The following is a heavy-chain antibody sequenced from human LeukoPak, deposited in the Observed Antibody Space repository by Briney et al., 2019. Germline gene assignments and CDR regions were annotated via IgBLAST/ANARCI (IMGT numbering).Heavy chain of an antibody. CDR1: GFTVSSNY. CDR3: ARRDIVVIVSASDY. CDR2: IYSGGST. D-gene: IGHD2-15*01. Sequence: GGSLRLSCAASGFTVSSNYMSWVRQAPGKGLEWVSVIYSGGSTYYADSVQGRFTMSRDNSKNTVYLQMNSLRVDDTAVYYCARRDIVVIVSASDYWGQGTLVTVSS. J-gene: IGHJ4*02. V-gene: IGHV3-53*01.